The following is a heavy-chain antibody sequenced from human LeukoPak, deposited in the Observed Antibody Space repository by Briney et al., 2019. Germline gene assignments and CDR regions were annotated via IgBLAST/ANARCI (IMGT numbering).Heavy chain of an antibody. J-gene: IGHJ1*01. D-gene: IGHD2-15*01. CDR1: GFTFSSYG. CDR3: ARGSPRDIVVVVAAAEYFQH. Sequence: GGSLRLSCAASGFTFSSYGMHWVRQAPGKGLEWVAVIWYDGSNKYYADSVKGRFTISRDNSKNTLYLQMNSLRAGDTAVYYCARGSPRDIVVVVAAAEYFQHWGQGTLVTVSS. V-gene: IGHV3-33*01. CDR2: IWYDGSNK.